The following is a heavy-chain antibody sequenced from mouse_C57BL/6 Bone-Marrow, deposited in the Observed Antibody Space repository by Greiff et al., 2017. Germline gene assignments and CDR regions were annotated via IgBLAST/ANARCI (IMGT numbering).Heavy chain of an antibody. J-gene: IGHJ2*01. CDR3: ARMAPHYYGSSHDY. CDR1: GYTFTSYW. V-gene: IGHV1-64*01. Sequence: VQLKQPGAELVKPGASVKLSCKASGYTFTSYWMHWVKQRPGQGLEWIGMIHPNSGSTNYNEKFKSKATLTVDKSSSTAYMQLSSLTSEDSAVYYCARMAPHYYGSSHDYWGQGTTLTVSS. CDR2: IHPNSGST. D-gene: IGHD1-1*01.